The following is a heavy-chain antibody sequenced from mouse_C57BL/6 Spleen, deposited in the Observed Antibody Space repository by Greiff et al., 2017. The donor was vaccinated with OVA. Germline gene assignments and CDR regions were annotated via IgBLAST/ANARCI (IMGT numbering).Heavy chain of an antibody. D-gene: IGHD2-4*01. CDR3: AVYYDYDVWYFDV. CDR2: IYPGDGDT. V-gene: IGHV1-82*01. CDR1: GYAFSSSW. Sequence: QVHVKQSGPELVKPGASVKISCKASGYAFSSSWMNWVKQRPGKGLEWIGRIYPGDGDTNYNGKFKGKATLTADKSSSTAYMQLSSLTSEDSAVYFCAVYYDYDVWYFDVWGTGTTVTVSS. J-gene: IGHJ1*03.